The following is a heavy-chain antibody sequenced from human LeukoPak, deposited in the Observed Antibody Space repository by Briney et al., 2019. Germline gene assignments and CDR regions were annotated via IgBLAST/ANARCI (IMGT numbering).Heavy chain of an antibody. Sequence: PSETLSLTCTASGGSISSSSHYWGWIRQPAGKGLEWIGRVYPSGGFTSNPSLKSRITMSVGKSQNQFSLNLSSVTAADTAVYFCARQNGGYDYFDYWGQGTLVTVSS. CDR2: VYPSGGF. V-gene: IGHV4-61*05. J-gene: IGHJ4*02. D-gene: IGHD5-12*01. CDR1: GGSISSSSHY. CDR3: ARQNGGYDYFDY.